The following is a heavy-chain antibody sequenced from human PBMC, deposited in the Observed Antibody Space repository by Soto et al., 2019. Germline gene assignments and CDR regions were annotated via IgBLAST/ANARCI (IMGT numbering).Heavy chain of an antibody. CDR3: ARGIVVVVAATRVKNWFDP. CDR1: GGTFSSYA. V-gene: IGHV1-69*01. D-gene: IGHD2-15*01. Sequence: QVQLVQSGAEVKKPGSSVKVSCTASGGTFSSYAISWVRQAPGQGLEWMGGIIPIFGTANYAQKFQGRVTITADESTSTAYMELSSLRSEDTAVYYCARGIVVVVAATRVKNWFDPWGQGTLVTVSS. J-gene: IGHJ5*02. CDR2: IIPIFGTA.